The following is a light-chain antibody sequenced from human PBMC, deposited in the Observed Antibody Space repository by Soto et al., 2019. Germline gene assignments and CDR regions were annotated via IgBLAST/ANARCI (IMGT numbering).Light chain of an antibody. J-gene: IGKJ2*01. CDR2: AAS. Sequence: DIQMTQSPSSLSASVGDRVTMTGRASQGISNYLAWYQQKPGKVPKLLIYAASTLQSGVPSRFSGSGSGTDFTLTISSLQPEDVATYYCHKYNSAPHTFGQGTKLEIK. V-gene: IGKV1-27*01. CDR1: QGISNY. CDR3: HKYNSAPHT.